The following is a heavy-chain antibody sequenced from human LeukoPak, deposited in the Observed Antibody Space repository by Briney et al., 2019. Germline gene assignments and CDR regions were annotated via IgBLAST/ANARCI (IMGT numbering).Heavy chain of an antibody. CDR1: GFTFSSYG. CDR2: IRFDGSNK. V-gene: IGHV3-30*02. D-gene: IGHD1-26*01. CDR3: AKGIIVGAPYHFDY. Sequence: GGSLRLSCAASGFTFSSYGMHWVRQAPGKGLKWVTFIRFDGSNKYYADSVKGRFTISRDNSKNTLYLQMNSLRAEDTAVYYCAKGIIVGAPYHFDYWGQGTLVTVSS. J-gene: IGHJ4*02.